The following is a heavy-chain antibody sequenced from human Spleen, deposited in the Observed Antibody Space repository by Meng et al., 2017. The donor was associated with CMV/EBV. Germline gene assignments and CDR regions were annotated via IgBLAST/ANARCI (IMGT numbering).Heavy chain of an antibody. D-gene: IGHD1-20*01. Sequence: EVQLVGSGGGLVKPGGSLRCSCAASGFTFSSYSMNWVSQAPGKGLEWVSSISSSSSYIYYAASVKGRLTISRDNAKNSLYLQMNSLRAEDTAVYYCAREAITPAPFDYWGQGTLVTVSS. CDR3: AREAITPAPFDY. J-gene: IGHJ4*02. V-gene: IGHV3-21*01. CDR1: GFTFSSYS. CDR2: ISSSSSYI.